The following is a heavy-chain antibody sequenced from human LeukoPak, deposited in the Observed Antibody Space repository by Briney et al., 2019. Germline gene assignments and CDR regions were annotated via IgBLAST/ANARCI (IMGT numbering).Heavy chain of an antibody. J-gene: IGHJ3*02. D-gene: IGHD1-26*01. Sequence: PGGSLRLSCAASGFIFSSYEMNWVRQAPGKGLEWVSGINWNGGSTGYADSVKGRFTISRDNAKNSLYLQMNTLRAEDTAVYYCARVRIVGSTYDAFDIWGQGTMVTVSS. CDR3: ARVRIVGSTYDAFDI. CDR1: GFIFSSYE. V-gene: IGHV3-20*04. CDR2: INWNGGST.